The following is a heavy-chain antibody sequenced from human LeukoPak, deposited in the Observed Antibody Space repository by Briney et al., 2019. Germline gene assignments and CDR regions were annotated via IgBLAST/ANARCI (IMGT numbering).Heavy chain of an antibody. J-gene: IGHJ3*02. V-gene: IGHV3-7*01. CDR1: GFTFSSFA. D-gene: IGHD3-16*02. Sequence: GGSLRLSCAASGFTFSSFAMIWVRQPPGKGLEWVANINQDGSDKYYVDSVKGRFTISRDNAKNSLYLQMNCLRAEDTAVYYCARDADYIWGTNRYDAFDMWGQGTMVTVSS. CDR3: ARDADYIWGTNRYDAFDM. CDR2: INQDGSDK.